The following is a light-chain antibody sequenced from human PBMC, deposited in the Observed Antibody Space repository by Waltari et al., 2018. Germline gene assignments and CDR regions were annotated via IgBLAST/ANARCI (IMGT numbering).Light chain of an antibody. J-gene: IGKJ2*01. CDR1: QSISSN. Sequence: ELVMTQSPATLSVSPGERATLPCRASQSISSNLAWYQQQPGQAPRLLIYGASTRATGIPARFSGSGSGTEFTLTISSLQSEDFALYYCQQYDVWPPYTFGQGTKLEIK. CDR2: GAS. CDR3: QQYDVWPPYT. V-gene: IGKV3-15*01.